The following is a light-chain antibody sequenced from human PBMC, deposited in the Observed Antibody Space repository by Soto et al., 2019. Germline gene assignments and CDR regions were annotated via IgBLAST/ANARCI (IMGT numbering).Light chain of an antibody. Sequence: QSVLTQPRSVSGSPGQSVTISCTGSSSDIGGYTYVSWYQHSPGKTPKLMIYDVTKRPSGVPDRFSGSKSGNTAALTIAGLQAEDEADYDCCSYAGTYTGYVFGAGTKVTVL. CDR1: SSDIGGYTY. CDR2: DVT. V-gene: IGLV2-11*01. CDR3: CSYAGTYTGYV. J-gene: IGLJ1*01.